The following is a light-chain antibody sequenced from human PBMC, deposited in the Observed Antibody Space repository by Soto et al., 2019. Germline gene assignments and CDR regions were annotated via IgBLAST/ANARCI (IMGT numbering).Light chain of an antibody. J-gene: IGLJ2*01. Sequence: QAVVTQPPSASGTPGQRVTISCSGSSSNIGSNHVYWYQQLPGTAPKLLIYRNNQRPSGVPDRFSGSKSGTSASLAISGLRSEDEADYYCAAWDDSLSGRVVFGGGTKVTVL. V-gene: IGLV1-47*01. CDR1: SSNIGSNH. CDR2: RNN. CDR3: AAWDDSLSGRVV.